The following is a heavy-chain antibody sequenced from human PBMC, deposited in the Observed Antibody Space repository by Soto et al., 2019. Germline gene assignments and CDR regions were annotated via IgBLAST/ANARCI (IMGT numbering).Heavy chain of an antibody. CDR1: GGSISSGAHY. Sequence: PSETLSLTCTVSGGSISSGAHYWSWIRQLPGKGLEWIGYIYYSGSTNYNPSLKSRVTISVDTSKNQFSLELSSVSAADTAVYYCARGNSNYYYGMDVWGQGTTVTVSS. V-gene: IGHV4-31*03. CDR3: ARGNSNYYYGMDV. J-gene: IGHJ6*02. D-gene: IGHD4-4*01. CDR2: IYYSGST.